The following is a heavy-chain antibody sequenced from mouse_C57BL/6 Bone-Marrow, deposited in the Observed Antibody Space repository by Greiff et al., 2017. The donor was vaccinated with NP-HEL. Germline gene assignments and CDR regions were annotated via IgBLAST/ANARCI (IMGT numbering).Heavy chain of an antibody. V-gene: IGHV1-82*01. J-gene: IGHJ2*01. Sequence: QVQLKQSGPELVKPGASVKISCKASGYAFSSSWMNWVKQRPGQGLEWIGRIYPGDGDTNYNGKFKGKATLTADKSSSTADMQLSSLTSEDSAVYFCARSDSSGYPFAYWGQGTTLTVSS. CDR1: GYAFSSSW. CDR3: ARSDSSGYPFAY. D-gene: IGHD3-2*02. CDR2: IYPGDGDT.